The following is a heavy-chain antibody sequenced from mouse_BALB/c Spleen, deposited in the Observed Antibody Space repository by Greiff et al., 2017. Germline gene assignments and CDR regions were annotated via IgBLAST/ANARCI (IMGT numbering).Heavy chain of an antibody. CDR1: GYTFTDYN. J-gene: IGHJ4*01. D-gene: IGHD2-14*01. CDR3: ARYGNRYDGYYAMDY. V-gene: IGHV1-18*01. CDR2: INPNNGGT. Sequence: EVQLQQSGPELVKPGASVKIPCKASGYTFTDYNMDWVKQSHGKSLEWIGDINPNNGGTIYNQKFKGKATLTVDKSSSTAYMELRSLTSEDTAVYYCARYGNRYDGYYAMDYWGQGTSVTVSS.